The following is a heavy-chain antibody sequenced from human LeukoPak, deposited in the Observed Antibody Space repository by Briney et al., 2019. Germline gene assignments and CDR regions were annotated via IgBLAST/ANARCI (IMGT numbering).Heavy chain of an antibody. D-gene: IGHD5-18*01. J-gene: IGHJ5*02. CDR1: GFTFRDYY. Sequence: GGSLRLSCAASGFTFRDYYMSWIRQAPGKGLEWVSYISGSGTTKSYADSVKGRFTISRDNAKNSLYLQMDSLRAEDTAVYYCTRGGSNFGPWGQGTLVAVSS. CDR3: TRGGSNFGP. CDR2: ISGSGTTK. V-gene: IGHV3-11*04.